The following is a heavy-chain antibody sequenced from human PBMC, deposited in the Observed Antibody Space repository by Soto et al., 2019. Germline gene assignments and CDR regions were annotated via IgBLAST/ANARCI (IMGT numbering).Heavy chain of an antibody. CDR2: IFHSGGT. D-gene: IGHD2-2*01. V-gene: IGHV4-59*11. Sequence: PSETLSLTCTVSGGSMSKHYWSWLRQSPGKGPEWVGFIFHSGGTSFNPSLRSRVSISVDTSRSQDSLELRSVTAADTAIYYCARYSSTSCHPAYCFDYWGQGTLVTVSS. CDR1: GGSMSKHY. CDR3: ARYSSTSCHPAYCFDY. J-gene: IGHJ4*02.